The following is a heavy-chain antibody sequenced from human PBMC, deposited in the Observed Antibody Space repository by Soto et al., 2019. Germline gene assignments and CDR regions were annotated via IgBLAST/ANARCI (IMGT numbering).Heavy chain of an antibody. CDR3: AREGYCGGDCYTFDY. CDR1: GYTFTSYG. CDR2: ISAYNGNT. J-gene: IGHJ4*02. D-gene: IGHD2-21*02. V-gene: IGHV1-18*01. Sequence: GASVKVSCKASGYTFTSYGISWVRQAPGQGLEWMGWISAYNGNTNYAQKLQGRVTMTTDTSTSTAYMELRSLRSDDTAVYYCAREGYCGGDCYTFDYWGQGTLVIVSS.